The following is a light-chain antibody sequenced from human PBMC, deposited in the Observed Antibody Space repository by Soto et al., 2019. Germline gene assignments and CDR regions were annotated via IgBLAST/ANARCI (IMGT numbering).Light chain of an antibody. CDR2: KDS. CDR1: ALPKQY. CDR3: QSAVSSGTFVV. J-gene: IGLJ2*01. Sequence: ELTQPPSVSVYPGQTARITCSGDALPKQYAYWYQQKPGQAPVLVIYKDSERPSGIPERFSGSSSGTTVTLTISGVQAEDEADYYCQSAVSSGTFVVFGGGTQLTVL. V-gene: IGLV3-25*03.